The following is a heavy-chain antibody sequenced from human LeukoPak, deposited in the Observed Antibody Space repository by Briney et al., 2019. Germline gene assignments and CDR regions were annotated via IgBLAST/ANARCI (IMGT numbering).Heavy chain of an antibody. J-gene: IGHJ4*02. D-gene: IGHD6-19*01. CDR1: GYTFTSYA. CDR2: ISAYNGNT. Sequence: ASVKVSCKASGYTFTSYAMNWVRQAPGQGLEWMGWISAYNGNTNYAQKLQGRVTMTTDTSTSTAYMELRSLRSDDTAVYYCAREYREQWLATDYWGQGTLVTVSS. CDR3: AREYREQWLATDY. V-gene: IGHV1-18*01.